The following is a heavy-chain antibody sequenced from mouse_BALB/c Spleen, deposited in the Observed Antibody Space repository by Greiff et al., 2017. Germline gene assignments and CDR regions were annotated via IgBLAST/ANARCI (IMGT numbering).Heavy chain of an antibody. J-gene: IGHJ1*01. CDR1: GFTFSSYG. CDR3: ARDRGLGFDV. Sequence: DVHLVESGGGLVQPGGSLKLSCAASGFTFSSYGMSWVRQTPDKRLELVATINSNGGSTYYPDSVKGRFTISRDNAKNTLYLQMSSLKSEDTAMYYCARDRGLGFDVWGAGTTVTVSS. V-gene: IGHV5-6-3*01. CDR2: INSNGGST. D-gene: IGHD2-13*01.